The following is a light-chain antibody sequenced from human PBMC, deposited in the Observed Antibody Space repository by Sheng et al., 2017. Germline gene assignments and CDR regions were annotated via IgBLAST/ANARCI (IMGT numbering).Light chain of an antibody. J-gene: IGKJ2*03. V-gene: IGKV3-15*01. Sequence: EIVLTQSPGTLSVSPGERATLSCRASESVYSELAWYQQKPGQPPRLLIYAASTRATGIPARFSGSGSGTEFTLTISSLQAEDVAVYYCQQYYNTPNSFGQGTKLEIK. CDR2: AAS. CDR1: ESVYSE. CDR3: QQYYNTPNS.